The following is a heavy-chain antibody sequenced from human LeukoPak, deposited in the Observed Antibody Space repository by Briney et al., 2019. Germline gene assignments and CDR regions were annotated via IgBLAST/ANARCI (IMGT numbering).Heavy chain of an antibody. CDR3: ARAVRGVMSY. J-gene: IGHJ4*02. Sequence: PGGSLRLSCAASGFTFDDYAMHWVRQAPGKGLEWVSGISWNSGSIGYADSVKGRFTISRDNAKNSLYLQMNSLRAEDTAVYYCARAVRGVMSYWGQGTLVTVSS. D-gene: IGHD3-10*01. CDR2: ISWNSGSI. V-gene: IGHV3-9*01. CDR1: GFTFDDYA.